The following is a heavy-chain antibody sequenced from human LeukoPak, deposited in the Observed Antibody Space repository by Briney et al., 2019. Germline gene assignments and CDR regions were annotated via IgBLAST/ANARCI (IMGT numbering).Heavy chain of an antibody. J-gene: IGHJ6*02. CDR3: ARYSAYDYSYYYYGMDV. Sequence: SETLSLTCTVSGGSISSYYWSWIRQPPGKGLEWIGYIYYSGSTNYNPSLKSRVTISVDTSKNQFSLELSSVTAADTAVYYCARYSAYDYSYYYYGMDVWGQGTTVTVSS. CDR1: GGSISSYY. D-gene: IGHD5-12*01. V-gene: IGHV4-59*08. CDR2: IYYSGST.